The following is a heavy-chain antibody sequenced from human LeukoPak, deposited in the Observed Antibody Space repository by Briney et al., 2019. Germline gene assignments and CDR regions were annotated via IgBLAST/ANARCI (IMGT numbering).Heavy chain of an antibody. D-gene: IGHD6-19*01. CDR2: IYPGDSDT. Sequence: RGESLKISCKGSGYSFGTYWIGWVRRMPGKGLEWMGIIYPGDSDTRYSPSFQGQVTISADKSINTAYLQWNSLKASDTAMYYCARRGSGWTIDYWGQGTLVTVSS. CDR1: GYSFGTYW. V-gene: IGHV5-51*01. J-gene: IGHJ4*02. CDR3: ARRGSGWTIDY.